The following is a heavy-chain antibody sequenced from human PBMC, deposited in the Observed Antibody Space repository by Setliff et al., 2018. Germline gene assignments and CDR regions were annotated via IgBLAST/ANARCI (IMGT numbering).Heavy chain of an antibody. Sequence: GESLKISCKESRDSFTNYWIIWVRQAPGKGLEWMGMIFPADADTRYNPSFKGQVTMSLDRSITTAYLQWDSLKASDTAIYYCAQKHQRASWAFDPWGRGTLVTVSS. V-gene: IGHV5-51*01. CDR2: IFPADADT. D-gene: IGHD2-2*01. J-gene: IGHJ5*02. CDR1: RDSFTNYW. CDR3: AQKHQRASWAFDP.